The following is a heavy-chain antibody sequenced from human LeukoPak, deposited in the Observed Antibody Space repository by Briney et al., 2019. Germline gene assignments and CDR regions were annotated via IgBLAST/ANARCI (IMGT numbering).Heavy chain of an antibody. D-gene: IGHD2-21*01. Sequence: PGGSLRLSCTASGFIFSHYGMHWVRQAPGKGLEWVAVIQNDASTRNYVDSVKGRFTISRDNSENMVFLQMDSLRVEDTAVYYCARELSQIVWGGLDYGGQGTLVSVSS. CDR2: IQNDASTR. V-gene: IGHV3-33*05. CDR3: ARELSQIVWGGLDY. J-gene: IGHJ4*02. CDR1: GFIFSHYG.